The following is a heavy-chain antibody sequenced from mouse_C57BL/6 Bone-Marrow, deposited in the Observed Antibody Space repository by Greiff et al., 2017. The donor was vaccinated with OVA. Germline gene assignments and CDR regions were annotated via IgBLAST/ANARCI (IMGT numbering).Heavy chain of an antibody. Sequence: EVQGVESGGGLVKPGGSLKLYCAASGFTFSDYGMHWVRQAPEKGLEWVAYISSGSSTIYYADTVKGRFTISRDNAKNTLFLQMTSLRSEDTAMYYCARYTTVVATDFDYWGQGTTLTVSS. CDR1: GFTFSDYG. J-gene: IGHJ2*01. CDR3: ARYTTVVATDFDY. CDR2: ISSGSSTI. D-gene: IGHD1-1*01. V-gene: IGHV5-17*01.